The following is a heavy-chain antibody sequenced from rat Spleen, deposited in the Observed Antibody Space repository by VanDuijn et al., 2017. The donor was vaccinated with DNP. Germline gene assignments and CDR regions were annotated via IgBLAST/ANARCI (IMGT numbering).Heavy chain of an antibody. J-gene: IGHJ2*01. V-gene: IGHV5-7*01. D-gene: IGHD1-12*02. CDR2: ISYDGSST. Sequence: EVQLVESGGDLVQPGRSLKLSCEDSGFTFSDYNMAWVRQAPKKGLEWVATISYDGSSTYYRDSVKGRFTISRDNAKSTLYLQMDSLRSEDTATYYCTTEMADYWGQGVMVTVSS. CDR1: GFTFSDYN. CDR3: TTEMADY.